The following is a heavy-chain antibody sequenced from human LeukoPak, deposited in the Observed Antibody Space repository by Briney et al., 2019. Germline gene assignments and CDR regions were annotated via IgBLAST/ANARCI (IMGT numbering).Heavy chain of an antibody. Sequence: ASVKVSYKASGYTFTDYYMHWVRQAPGQGLEWMGWINPNSGGTNYAQKFQGRVTMTRDTSISTAYMELSRLRSEDTAVYYCARAGERGYSGYDLYYFDYWGQGTLVTVSS. V-gene: IGHV1-2*02. D-gene: IGHD5-12*01. CDR1: GYTFTDYY. CDR2: INPNSGGT. CDR3: ARAGERGYSGYDLYYFDY. J-gene: IGHJ4*02.